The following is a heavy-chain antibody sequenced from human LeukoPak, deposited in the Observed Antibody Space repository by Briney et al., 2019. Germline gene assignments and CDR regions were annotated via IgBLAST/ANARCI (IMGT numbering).Heavy chain of an antibody. D-gene: IGHD6-13*01. Sequence: GGSLRLSCAVSGFTFSNAWMSWVRQAPGKGLEWVSYISSSSSTIYYADSVKGRFTISRDNAKNSLYLQMNSLRAEDTAVYYCARDKSLFYSSSWYWDDYYYYMDVWGKGTTVTISS. V-gene: IGHV3-48*04. CDR1: GFTFSNAW. J-gene: IGHJ6*03. CDR3: ARDKSLFYSSSWYWDDYYYYMDV. CDR2: ISSSSSTI.